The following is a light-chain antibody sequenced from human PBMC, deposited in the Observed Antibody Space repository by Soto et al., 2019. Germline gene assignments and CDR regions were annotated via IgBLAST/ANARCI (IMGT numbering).Light chain of an antibody. V-gene: IGKV3-20*01. CDR2: GAS. CDR3: QQYGSSPPT. CDR1: QSVSSNY. J-gene: IGKJ1*01. Sequence: EIVLTQSPGTRSLSPGERATLSCRARQSVSSNYLAWYQRKPVQAPRLLIYGASSRAIDIPNRFSGSGSGTDFTLTITRLEQEDFAVYYCQQYGSSPPTFGQGTKVEI.